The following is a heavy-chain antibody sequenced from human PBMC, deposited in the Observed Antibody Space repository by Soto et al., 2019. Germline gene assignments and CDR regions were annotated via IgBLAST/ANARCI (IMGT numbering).Heavy chain of an antibody. CDR1: GGTFSSYA. V-gene: IGHV1-69*01. D-gene: IGHD3-10*01. Sequence: QVQLVQSGAEVKKPGSSVKVSCKASGGTFSSYAISWVRQAPGQGLEWMGGIIPIFGTANYAQKFQGRVTITADESTSTAYMELSSLRSEDTAVYYCARVHGERPYYYYYYGMDVWGQGTTVTVSS. CDR2: IIPIFGTA. CDR3: ARVHGERPYYYYYYGMDV. J-gene: IGHJ6*02.